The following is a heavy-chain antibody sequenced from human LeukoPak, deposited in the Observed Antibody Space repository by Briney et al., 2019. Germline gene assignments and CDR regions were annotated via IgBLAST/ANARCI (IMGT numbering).Heavy chain of an antibody. CDR1: GFKFRSYG. CDR3: ARGWATTQYTYYFDY. D-gene: IGHD5-12*01. V-gene: IGHV3-33*01. CDR2: IWFDGTNK. J-gene: IGHJ4*02. Sequence: GGSLRLSCAASGFKFRSYGMHWVRQAPGKGLEWVAVIWFDGTNKYYADSVKGRFTISRDNSKNTLYLQMNSLGAEDTAVYYCARGWATTQYTYYFDYWGPGTLVTVSS.